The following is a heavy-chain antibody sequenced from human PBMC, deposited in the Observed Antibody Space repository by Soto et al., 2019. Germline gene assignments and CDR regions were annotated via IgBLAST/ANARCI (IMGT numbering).Heavy chain of an antibody. CDR2: ISYDGSNK. J-gene: IGHJ3*02. Sequence: GGSLRLSCAASGFTFSSYVMHWVRQAPGKGLEWVAVISYDGSNKYYADSVKGRFTISRDNSKNTLYLQMNSLRAEDTAVYYCVRNEKSSAFDIWGQGTMVTVSS. CDR3: VRNEKSSAFDI. CDR1: GFTFSSYV. V-gene: IGHV3-30*03. D-gene: IGHD1-1*01.